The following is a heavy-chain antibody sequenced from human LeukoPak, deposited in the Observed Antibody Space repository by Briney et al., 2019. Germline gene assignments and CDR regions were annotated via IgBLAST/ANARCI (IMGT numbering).Heavy chain of an antibody. D-gene: IGHD3-10*01. CDR3: ARIWARQGYYYMDV. J-gene: IGHJ6*03. CDR2: INPNSGGT. Sequence: ASVKVSCKASGYTFTCYYIHWVRQAPGQGLEWAGWINPNSGGTIYAQKFQGRVTMTRDTSISTAYMELSRLRSDDTAVYYCARIWARQGYYYMDVWGTGTTVTVSS. V-gene: IGHV1-2*02. CDR1: GYTFTCYY.